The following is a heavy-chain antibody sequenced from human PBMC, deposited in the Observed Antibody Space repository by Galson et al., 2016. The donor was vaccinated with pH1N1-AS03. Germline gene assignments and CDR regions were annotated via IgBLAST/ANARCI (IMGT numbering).Heavy chain of an antibody. CDR3: ARDEDNWNAAEGYSYKYSLDV. Sequence: SVKVSCKASGYTFTTYGIIWMRQAPGQGLEWMRFIRANSGDNNYSQKFQDRIFMTTDRSTSTAYMELRSLSSDDTAVYYCARDEDNWNAAEGYSYKYSLDVWGQGTTVTVSS. J-gene: IGHJ6*02. V-gene: IGHV1-18*04. CDR2: IRANSGDN. CDR1: GYTFTTYG. D-gene: IGHD1-1*01.